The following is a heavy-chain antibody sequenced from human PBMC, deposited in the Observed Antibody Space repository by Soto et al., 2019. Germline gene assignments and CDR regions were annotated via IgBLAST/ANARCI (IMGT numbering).Heavy chain of an antibody. CDR2: VKRKIDGETT. V-gene: IGHV3-15*07. Sequence: EVQLVEPGGGLVKPGGSLRLSCAASDFSISNAWMNWVRQAPGKGLEWVGRVKRKIDGETTDYAAPVKGRFTISRDDSNNMLYLQMNSLKADDPAVYYCTTGSVEGVWGQGTTVTVSS. CDR3: TTGSVEGV. D-gene: IGHD2-15*01. J-gene: IGHJ6*02. CDR1: DFSISNAW.